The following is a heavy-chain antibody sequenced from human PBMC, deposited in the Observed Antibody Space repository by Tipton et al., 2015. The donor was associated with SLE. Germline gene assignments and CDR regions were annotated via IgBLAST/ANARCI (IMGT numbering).Heavy chain of an antibody. CDR2: ISYDGRNK. CDR1: GFTFSRYA. J-gene: IGHJ3*02. Sequence: SLRLSCAASGFTFSRYAMPWVRQAPGKGLEWVAVISYDGRNKHYADSVKGRFTISRDNSKNTLYLQMNSLRAEDTAVYYCAGELVYRDAFDSWGQGTMVTVSS. D-gene: IGHD2-8*01. V-gene: IGHV3-30*04. CDR3: AGELVYRDAFDS.